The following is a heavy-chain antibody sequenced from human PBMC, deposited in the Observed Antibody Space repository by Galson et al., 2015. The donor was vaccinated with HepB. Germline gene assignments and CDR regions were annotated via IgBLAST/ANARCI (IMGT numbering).Heavy chain of an antibody. V-gene: IGHV3-33*01. CDR1: GFTFSSYG. CDR2: IWYDGSNK. J-gene: IGHJ2*01. CDR3: ARDQGPGYYDFWSGYSKDWYFDL. Sequence: SLRLSCAASGFTFSSYGMHWVRQAPGKGLEWVAVIWYDGSNKYYADSVKGRFTISGDNSKNTLYLQMNSLRDEDTAVYYCARDQGPGYYDFWSGYSKDWYFDLWGRGTLVTVSS. D-gene: IGHD3-3*01.